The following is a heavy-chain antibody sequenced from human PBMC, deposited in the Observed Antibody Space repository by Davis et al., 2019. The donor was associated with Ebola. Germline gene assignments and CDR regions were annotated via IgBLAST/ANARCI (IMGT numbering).Heavy chain of an antibody. Sequence: GESLKISCAASGFTFSSYWMSWVRQAPGKGLEWVSYISDSSTTIYYADSVKGRFTISRDNSKNTLYLQMNSLRAEDTAVYYCASHPPHYYDTSGSQVWGQGTLVTVSS. V-gene: IGHV3-48*01. D-gene: IGHD3-22*01. CDR2: ISDSSTTI. J-gene: IGHJ4*02. CDR1: GFTFSSYW. CDR3: ASHPPHYYDTSGSQV.